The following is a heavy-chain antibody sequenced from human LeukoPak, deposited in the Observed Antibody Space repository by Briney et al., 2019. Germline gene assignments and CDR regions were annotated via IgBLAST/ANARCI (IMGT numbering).Heavy chain of an antibody. D-gene: IGHD6-19*01. Sequence: SETLSLTCTASGGSISSYYWSWIRQPPGKVLEWIGYIYYSGSTNYNPSLKSRVTISVDTSKNQFSLKLSSVTAADTAVYYCARVRWYSSGWLGVGFDYWGQGTLVTVSS. CDR1: GGSISSYY. J-gene: IGHJ4*02. CDR2: IYYSGST. V-gene: IGHV4-59*01. CDR3: ARVRWYSSGWLGVGFDY.